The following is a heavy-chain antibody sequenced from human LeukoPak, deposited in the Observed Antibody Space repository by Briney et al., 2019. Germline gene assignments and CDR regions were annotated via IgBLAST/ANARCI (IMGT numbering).Heavy chain of an antibody. CDR2: IIPIFGTA. CDR1: GGTFNSYA. CDR3: ARDSGSYSLDY. V-gene: IGHV1-69*05. J-gene: IGHJ4*02. D-gene: IGHD1-26*01. Sequence: GASVKVSCKASGGTFNSYAIGWVRQAPGQGLEWVGGIIPIFGTANYAQKFQGRVTITTDESTSTAYMELSSLRSEDTAVYYCARDSGSYSLDYWGQGTLVTVSS.